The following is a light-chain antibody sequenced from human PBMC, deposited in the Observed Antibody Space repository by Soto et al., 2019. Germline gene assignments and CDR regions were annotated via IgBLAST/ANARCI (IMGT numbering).Light chain of an antibody. CDR2: AAS. Sequence: ETVMTHCSATFSLSPGAPDPLSWRDSQRISSNLAWYQQNTGQAPRLLIYAASTRATGLPARFSASGSETDFTLTISSLQPDDSAVYFCQQRSKLPRTFGGGTKV. CDR1: QRISSN. J-gene: IGKJ4*01. CDR3: QQRSKLPRT. V-gene: IGKV3-11*01.